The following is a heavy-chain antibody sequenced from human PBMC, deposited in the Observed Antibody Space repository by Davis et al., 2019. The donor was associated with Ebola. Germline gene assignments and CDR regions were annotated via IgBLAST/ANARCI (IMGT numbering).Heavy chain of an antibody. Sequence: GESLKISCAASGFTFSSYGMHWVRQAPGKGLEWVAVIWYDGSNKYYADSVKGRFTVSRDNSKNTLYLQMNSLRAEDTAVYYCARWGGYGSGSYDYYYYGMDVWGQGTTVTVSS. V-gene: IGHV3-33*01. CDR2: IWYDGSNK. J-gene: IGHJ6*02. CDR1: GFTFSSYG. CDR3: ARWGGYGSGSYDYYYYGMDV. D-gene: IGHD3-10*01.